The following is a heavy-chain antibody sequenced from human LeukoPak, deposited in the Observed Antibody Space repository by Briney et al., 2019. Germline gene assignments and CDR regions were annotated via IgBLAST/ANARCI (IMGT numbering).Heavy chain of an antibody. V-gene: IGHV4-39*01. CDR1: RGSIRTADYY. CDR3: ARTSSWYAGAWFNS. J-gene: IGHJ5*01. Sequence: SETLSLTCTVSRGSIRTADYYWAWVRQPPGQGLEWLGSIYFSGTPYFNPSLKSRVAVSIDTSKNQFSLKVTSVNASDTAVYFCARTSSWYAGAWFNSWGQGTLVTVSS. CDR2: IYFSGTP. D-gene: IGHD6-13*01.